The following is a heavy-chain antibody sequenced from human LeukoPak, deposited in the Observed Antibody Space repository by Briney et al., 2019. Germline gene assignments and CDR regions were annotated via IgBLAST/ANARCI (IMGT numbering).Heavy chain of an antibody. Sequence: PSQTLSLTCTVSGGSISSGSYYWSWIRQPAGKGLEWIGRIYTSGGTNYNPSLKSRVTISVDTSKNQFSLKLSSVTAADTAVYYCARGYGSGSYYRDYWGQGTLVTVSS. V-gene: IGHV4-61*02. CDR3: ARGYGSGSYYRDY. J-gene: IGHJ4*02. D-gene: IGHD3-10*01. CDR1: GGSISSGSYY. CDR2: IYTSGGT.